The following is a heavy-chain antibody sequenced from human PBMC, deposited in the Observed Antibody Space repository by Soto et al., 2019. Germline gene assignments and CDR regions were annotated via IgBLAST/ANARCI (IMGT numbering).Heavy chain of an antibody. CDR2: IDASDSYT. J-gene: IGHJ6*02. Sequence: GESLKISCKGSGYSLTSYWISWVRQMPGKGLEWMGRIDASDSYTNYSPSFQGHVTISADKSISTAYLQWSSLKASDTAMYYCATPSTTYYYYGMEVSGQATTVTVSS. CDR1: GYSLTSYW. V-gene: IGHV5-10-1*01. CDR3: ATPSTTYYYYGMEV. D-gene: IGHD1-1*01.